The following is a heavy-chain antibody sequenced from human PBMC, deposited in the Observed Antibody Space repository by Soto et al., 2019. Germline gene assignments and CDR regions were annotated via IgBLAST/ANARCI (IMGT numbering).Heavy chain of an antibody. CDR3: ARVVAARPLYFDY. Sequence: KPSETLSLTCTVSGGSISSGDYYWSWIRQPPGKGLEWIGYIYYSGSTYYNPSLKSRVTISVDTSKNQFSLKLSSVTAADTAVYYCARVVAARPLYFDYWGQGTLVTVSS. D-gene: IGHD6-6*01. CDR2: IYYSGST. V-gene: IGHV4-30-4*01. CDR1: GGSISSGDYY. J-gene: IGHJ4*02.